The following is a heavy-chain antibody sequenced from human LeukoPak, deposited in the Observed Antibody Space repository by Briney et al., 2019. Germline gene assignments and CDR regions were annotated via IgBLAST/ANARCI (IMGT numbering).Heavy chain of an antibody. Sequence: EASVKVSFKASGHTFTGYYIHWVRQAPGQGLEWMGWINPNNGGTKYTQKFLGRVTITGDTSINTAYMEVTSSRSDDTAVYYCTRRLGGSSEGYDYWGQGTLVTVSS. CDR3: TRRLGGSSEGYDY. D-gene: IGHD1-26*01. CDR2: INPNNGGT. J-gene: IGHJ4*02. CDR1: GHTFTGYY. V-gene: IGHV1-2*02.